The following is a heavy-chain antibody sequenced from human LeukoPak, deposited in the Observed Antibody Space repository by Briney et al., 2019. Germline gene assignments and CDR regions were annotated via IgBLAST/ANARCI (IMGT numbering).Heavy chain of an antibody. CDR3: AGDQGGRLFGVVPRHAFDI. J-gene: IGHJ3*02. Sequence: GSSVKVSCKASGYTFTSYGISWVRQAPGQGLEWMGWISAYNGNTNYAQKLQGRVTMTTDTSTSTAYMELRSLRSDDTAVYYCAGDQGGRLFGVVPRHAFDIWGQGTMVTVSS. CDR1: GYTFTSYG. CDR2: ISAYNGNT. V-gene: IGHV1-18*01. D-gene: IGHD3-3*01.